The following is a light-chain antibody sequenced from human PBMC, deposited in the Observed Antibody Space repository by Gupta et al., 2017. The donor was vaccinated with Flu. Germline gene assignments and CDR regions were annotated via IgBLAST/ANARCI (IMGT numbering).Light chain of an antibody. Sequence: QSALTQPASVSGSPGQSITISCTGTSSDVGGYNYVSWYQQHPGKAPKRMIDEVSKRPSGVTNRFSGSKSGNTASLTISGLQAEDEADYYCSSYTSSSTLVFGGGTKLTVL. CDR2: EVS. CDR1: SSDVGGYNY. CDR3: SSYTSSSTLV. V-gene: IGLV2-14*01. J-gene: IGLJ2*01.